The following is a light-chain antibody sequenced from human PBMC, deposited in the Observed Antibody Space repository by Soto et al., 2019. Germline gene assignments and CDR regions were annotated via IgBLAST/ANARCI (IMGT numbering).Light chain of an antibody. J-gene: IGLJ7*02. V-gene: IGLV4-69*01. CDR2: VNRDGSH. CDR1: SGHSSYA. Sequence: QLVLTQSPSASASLGASVKLTRTLSSGHSSYAIAWHQQQPEKGPRYLMKVNRDGSHNKGDGIPDRFSGSSSGAERYLTISSLQSEDEADYYCQTWGTGIAVFGGGTQLTAL. CDR3: QTWGTGIAV.